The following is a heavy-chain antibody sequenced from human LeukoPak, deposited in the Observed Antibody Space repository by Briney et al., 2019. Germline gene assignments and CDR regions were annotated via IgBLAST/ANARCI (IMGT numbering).Heavy chain of an antibody. CDR2: ISSSSGTI. J-gene: IGHJ4*02. D-gene: IGHD3-16*01. V-gene: IGHV3-48*02. Sequence: GGSLRLSCAASGFTFSSYRMNWVRQAPGKGLEWVSYISSSSGTIYYADSVKGRFTIFRDNAKNSLYLQMNRLRDEDTAVYYCAREFSMITFGGVWGQGTLVTVSS. CDR1: GFTFSSYR. CDR3: AREFSMITFGGV.